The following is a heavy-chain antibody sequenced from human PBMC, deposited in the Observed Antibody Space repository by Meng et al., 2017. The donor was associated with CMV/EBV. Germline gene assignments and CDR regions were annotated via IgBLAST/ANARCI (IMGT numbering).Heavy chain of an antibody. Sequence: QGQRQEPGQGLVKPSQTLSLTCTVSGGSISSGDYYWSWIRQPPGKGLEWIGYIYYSGSTYYNPSLKSRVTISVDTSKNQFSLKLSSVTAADTAVYYCARVMGPNRTPYYFDYWGQGTLVTVSS. CDR2: IYYSGST. CDR1: GGSISSGDYY. V-gene: IGHV4-30-4*08. CDR3: ARVMGPNRTPYYFDY. D-gene: IGHD1-14*01. J-gene: IGHJ4*02.